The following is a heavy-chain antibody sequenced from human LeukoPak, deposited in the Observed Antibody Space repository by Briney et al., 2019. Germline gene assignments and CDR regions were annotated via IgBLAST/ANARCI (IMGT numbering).Heavy chain of an antibody. D-gene: IGHD1-26*01. J-gene: IGHJ4*02. CDR2: IYHSGST. CDR1: GGSISSSYW. Sequence: PSGTLSLTCAVSGGSISSSYWWSWIRQPPGKGLEWIGEIYHSGSTNYNLSLKSRVTISVDTSKNQFSLKLSSVTAAGTAVYYCARASYLIDYWGQGTLVTVSS. V-gene: IGHV4-4*02. CDR3: ARASYLIDY.